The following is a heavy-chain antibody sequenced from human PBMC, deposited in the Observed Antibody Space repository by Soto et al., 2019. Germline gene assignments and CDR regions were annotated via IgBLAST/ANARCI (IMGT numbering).Heavy chain of an antibody. CDR3: AREGVRGMDV. Sequence: ASVKVSCKASGYTFTSYAMHWVRQAPGQGLEWMGWINASSGNTKYAQKFQGRVTITRDTSASTAYMELSSLRSEDTAVYYCAREGVRGMDVWGQGTTVTVSS. J-gene: IGHJ6*02. CDR1: GYTFTSYA. V-gene: IGHV1-3*01. CDR2: INASSGNT. D-gene: IGHD3-16*01.